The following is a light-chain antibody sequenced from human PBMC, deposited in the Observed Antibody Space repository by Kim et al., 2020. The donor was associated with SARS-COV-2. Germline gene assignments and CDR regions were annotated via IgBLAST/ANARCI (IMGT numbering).Light chain of an antibody. CDR2: DAS. Sequence: LSPGESATLSCRASQSLTRNYLAWYQQKPGQAPRLLIYDASTRAIGIPDRFTGSGSETDFTLTISRLEPEDFAVYSCQHYGDSLTFGQGTKVDIK. V-gene: IGKV3-20*01. J-gene: IGKJ1*01. CDR1: QSLTRNY. CDR3: QHYGDSLT.